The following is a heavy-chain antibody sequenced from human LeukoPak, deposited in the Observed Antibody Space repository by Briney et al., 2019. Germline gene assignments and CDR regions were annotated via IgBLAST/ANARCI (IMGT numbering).Heavy chain of an antibody. Sequence: TGGSLRLSCAASGFTFSSYAMSWVRQAPGKGLEWVSAISGSGGSTYYADSVKGRFTISRDNSKNTLYLQMNSLRAEDTAVYYCAKAEFARPQYFQHWGQGTLVTVSS. CDR3: AKAEFARPQYFQH. D-gene: IGHD3-10*01. CDR1: GFTFSSYA. V-gene: IGHV3-23*01. CDR2: ISGSGGST. J-gene: IGHJ1*01.